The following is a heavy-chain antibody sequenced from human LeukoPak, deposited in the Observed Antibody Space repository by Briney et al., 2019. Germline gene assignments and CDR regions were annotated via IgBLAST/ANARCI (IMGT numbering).Heavy chain of an antibody. CDR1: GFTFSSYW. D-gene: IGHD7-27*01. CDR3: ARDLNWETY. V-gene: IGHV3-7*01. Sequence: PGGSVRLSCVAYGFTFSSYWMTWVRQAPGKGLEWVANIKTDGSQIYYVDSVKGRFTISRDNAKNSPYLQMNSLRAEDTAVYYCARDLNWETYWGQGTLVSVSS. CDR2: IKTDGSQI. J-gene: IGHJ4*02.